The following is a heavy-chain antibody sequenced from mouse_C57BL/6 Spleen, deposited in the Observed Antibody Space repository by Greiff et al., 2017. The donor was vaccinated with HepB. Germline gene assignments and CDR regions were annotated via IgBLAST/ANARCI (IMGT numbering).Heavy chain of an antibody. CDR2: ISDGGSYT. V-gene: IGHV5-4*03. CDR3: ARGNDGYVYWYFDV. J-gene: IGHJ1*03. D-gene: IGHD2-3*01. CDR1: GFTFSSYA. Sequence: EVKLVESGGGLVKPGGSLKLSCAASGFTFSSYAMSWVRQTPEKRLEWVATISDGGSYTYYPDNVKGRFTISRDNAKNNLYLQMSHLKSEDTAMYYCARGNDGYVYWYFDVWGTGTTVTVSS.